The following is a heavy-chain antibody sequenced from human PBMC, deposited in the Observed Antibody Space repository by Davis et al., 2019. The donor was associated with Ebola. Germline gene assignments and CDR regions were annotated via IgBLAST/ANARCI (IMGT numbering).Heavy chain of an antibody. D-gene: IGHD6-6*01. CDR3: ARFGGSSSRGFDP. V-gene: IGHV4-34*01. CDR1: GGSFSGYY. J-gene: IGHJ5*02. Sequence: PSETLSLTCAVYGGSFSGYYWSWIRQPPGKGLEWIGEINHSGSTNYNPSLKSRVTISLDKSKNQFSLKLSSVTAADTAVYYCARFGGSSSRGFDPWGQGTLVTVSS. CDR2: INHSGST.